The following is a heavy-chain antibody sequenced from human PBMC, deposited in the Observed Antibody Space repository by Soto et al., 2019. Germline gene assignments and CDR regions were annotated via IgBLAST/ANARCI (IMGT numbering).Heavy chain of an antibody. D-gene: IGHD2-8*02. V-gene: IGHV3-9*01. J-gene: IGHJ4*02. CDR2: ISWNSGDI. CDR1: GFTFDDYA. CDR3: AKDTGGGGGRNIWYYFDS. Sequence: PGGSLRLSCAASGFTFDDYAMHWVRQGPGKGLEWVSSISWNSGDIVYADSVKGRFTISRDNPKNSLYLQMNSLRAEDTAFYFCAKDTGGGGGRNIWYYFDSRGLGPLVTVSS.